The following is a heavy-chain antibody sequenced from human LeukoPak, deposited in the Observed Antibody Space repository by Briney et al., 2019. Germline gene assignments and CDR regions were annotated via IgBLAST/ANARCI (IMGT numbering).Heavy chain of an antibody. J-gene: IGHJ6*03. V-gene: IGHV3-7*01. CDR3: ARSSSGSGGYYMDV. D-gene: IGHD1-26*01. CDR2: IKQDGSEK. CDR1: GFTFSSYW. Sequence: GGSLRLSCAASGFTFSSYWMSWVRQAPGKGMEWVANIKQDGSEKYYVDSVKGRFTISRDNAKNSLYLQMNSLRAEDTAVYYCARSSSGSGGYYMDVWGKGTTVTVSS.